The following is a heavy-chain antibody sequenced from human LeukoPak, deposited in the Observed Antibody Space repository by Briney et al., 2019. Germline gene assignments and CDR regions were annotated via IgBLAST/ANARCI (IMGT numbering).Heavy chain of an antibody. CDR2: ISYDGSNK. D-gene: IGHD2-2*01. V-gene: IGHV3-30*01. CDR3: VRGEIVVVPAADPNFDY. J-gene: IGHJ4*02. CDR1: GFTFSSYA. Sequence: GRSLRLSCAASGFTFSSYAMHWVRQAPGKGLEWVAVISYDGSNKYYADSVKGRFTISRDNSKNTLYLQMNSLRAEDTAVYYCVRGEIVVVPAADPNFDYWGQGTLVTVSS.